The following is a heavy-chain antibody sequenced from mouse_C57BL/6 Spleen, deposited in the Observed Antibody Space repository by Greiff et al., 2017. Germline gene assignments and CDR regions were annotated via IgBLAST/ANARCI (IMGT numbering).Heavy chain of an antibody. CDR3: VREGIYYGNSYYAMDY. CDR2: IRSKSSNYAT. Sequence: EVQLVESGGGLVQPKGSLKLSCAASGFTFNTYAMHWVRQAPGKGLEWVARIRSKSSNYATYYADSVKDRFTISRDDSQSMIYLQMNNLKTEDTAMYYCVREGIYYGNSYYAMDYWGQGTSVTVSS. D-gene: IGHD2-1*01. CDR1: GFTFNTYA. V-gene: IGHV10-3*01. J-gene: IGHJ4*01.